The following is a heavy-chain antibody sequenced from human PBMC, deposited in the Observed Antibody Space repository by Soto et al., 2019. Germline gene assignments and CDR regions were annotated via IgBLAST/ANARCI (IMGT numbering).Heavy chain of an antibody. CDR3: AKAPQAPDSSSWSYHLTYFDY. Sequence: EVQLLESGGGLVQPGGSLRLSCAASGFTFSSYAMSWVRQAPGKGLEWVSAISGSGGSTYYADSVKGRFTISRDNSKNTLYLQMNSLRAEDTAVYYCAKAPQAPDSSSWSYHLTYFDYWGQGTLVTVSS. V-gene: IGHV3-23*01. CDR2: ISGSGGST. J-gene: IGHJ4*02. CDR1: GFTFSSYA. D-gene: IGHD6-13*01.